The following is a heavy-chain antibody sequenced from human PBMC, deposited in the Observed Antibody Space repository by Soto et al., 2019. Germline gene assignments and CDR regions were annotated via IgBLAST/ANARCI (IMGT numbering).Heavy chain of an antibody. J-gene: IGHJ3*02. D-gene: IGHD3-9*01. V-gene: IGHV4-59*01. Sequence: SETLSLTCTVSGGSFGTYYWSWIRQPPGKGLEWIRYMYYTGSTNYNPSLKSRVTISVDTSKNQFSLKLTSVTAADTAVYFCARYFDWPNAFDIWGQGTMVTVSS. CDR2: MYYTGST. CDR3: ARYFDWPNAFDI. CDR1: GGSFGTYY.